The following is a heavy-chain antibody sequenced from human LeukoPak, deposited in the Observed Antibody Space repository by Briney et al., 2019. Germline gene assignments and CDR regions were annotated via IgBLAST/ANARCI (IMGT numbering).Heavy chain of an antibody. J-gene: IGHJ4*02. D-gene: IGHD3-9*01. CDR2: ISSSSSTI. CDR1: GFTFSNYE. CDR3: ASFVLRYFDWFVY. V-gene: IGHV3-48*01. Sequence: GGSLRLSCAASGFTFSNYEMNWVRQAPGKGLDWVSYISSSSSTIYYADSVKGRFTISRDNAKNSLYLQMSSLRAEDTAVYYCASFVLRYFDWFVYWGQGTLVTVSS.